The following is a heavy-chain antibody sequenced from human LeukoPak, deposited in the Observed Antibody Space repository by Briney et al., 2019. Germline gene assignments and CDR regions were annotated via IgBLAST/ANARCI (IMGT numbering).Heavy chain of an antibody. CDR3: ARDGYYGSGTMDV. J-gene: IGHJ6*02. Sequence: GASVKVSCKASGYTFTSYDINWVRQATGQGLEWMGWINPNSGGTNYAQKFQGWVTMTRDTSISTAYMELSRLRSDDTAVYYCARDGYYGSGTMDVWGQGTTVTVSS. CDR2: INPNSGGT. CDR1: GYTFTSYD. V-gene: IGHV1-2*04. D-gene: IGHD3-10*01.